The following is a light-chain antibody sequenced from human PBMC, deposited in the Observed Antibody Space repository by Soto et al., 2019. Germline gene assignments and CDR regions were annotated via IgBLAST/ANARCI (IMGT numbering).Light chain of an antibody. J-gene: IGLJ1*01. CDR1: SSNIGNNY. CDR2: DNN. CDR3: GTWDSSLSALYV. V-gene: IGLV1-51*01. Sequence: QSVLTQPPSVSAAPGQKVTISCSGSSSNIGNNYVSWYQQLPGTAPKLLIYDNNKRPSGIPDRFSGSKSGTSATLGITGLQTGDEADYYCGTWDSSLSALYVFGAETKLTVL.